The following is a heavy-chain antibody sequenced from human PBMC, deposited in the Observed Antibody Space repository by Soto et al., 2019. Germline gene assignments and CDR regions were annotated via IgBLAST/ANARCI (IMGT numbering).Heavy chain of an antibody. CDR3: ARVVGGYSGYVDWFDP. Sequence: SETLSLTCTVSGGSISSGDYYWSWIRQPPGKGLEWIGYIYYSGSTYYNPSLKSRVTISVDTSKNQFSLKLSSVTAADTAVYYCARVVGGYSGYVDWFDPWGQGTLVTAPQ. CDR1: GGSISSGDYY. CDR2: IYYSGST. D-gene: IGHD5-12*01. J-gene: IGHJ5*02. V-gene: IGHV4-30-4*01.